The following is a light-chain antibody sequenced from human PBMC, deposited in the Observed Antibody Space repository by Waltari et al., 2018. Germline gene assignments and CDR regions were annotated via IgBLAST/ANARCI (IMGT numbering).Light chain of an antibody. J-gene: IGLJ3*02. V-gene: IGLV3-19*01. CDR3: HSRDTISTRV. Sequence: SSELTQDPAVSVALGQTVRTTCPGDSLRRYYASWYQQRPGQAPRLVLYGQDNRPSGIPDRFSGSTSGDTASLTITGAQAEDEADYYCHSRDTISTRVFGGGTRLTV. CDR1: SLRRYY. CDR2: GQD.